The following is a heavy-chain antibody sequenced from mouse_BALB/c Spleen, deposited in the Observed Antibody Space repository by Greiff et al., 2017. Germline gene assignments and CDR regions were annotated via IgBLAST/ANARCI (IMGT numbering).Heavy chain of an antibody. CDR2: ISSGGSYT. J-gene: IGHJ4*01. CDR3: ARDPKSYAMDY. Sequence: EVHLVESGGGLVKPGGSLKLSCAASGFTFSSYAMSWVRQSPEKRLEWVAEISSGGSYTYYPDTVTGRFTISRDNAKNTLYLEMSSLRSEDTAMYYCARDPKSYAMDYWGQGTSVTVSS. CDR1: GFTFSSYA. V-gene: IGHV5-9-4*01.